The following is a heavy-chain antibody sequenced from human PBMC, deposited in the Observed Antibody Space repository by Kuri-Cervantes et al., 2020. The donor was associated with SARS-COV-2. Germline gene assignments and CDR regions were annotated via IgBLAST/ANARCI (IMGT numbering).Heavy chain of an antibody. CDR3: ARIYSGYDYRY. D-gene: IGHD5-12*01. CDR2: INPNSGGT. CDR1: GGTFSSYA. V-gene: IGHV1-8*02. Sequence: ASVKVSCKASGGTFSSYAISWVRQAPGQGLEWMGRINPNSGGTNYAQKFQGWVTMTRNTSISTAYMELSSLRSEDTAVYYCARIYSGYDYRYWGQGTLVTVSS. J-gene: IGHJ4*02.